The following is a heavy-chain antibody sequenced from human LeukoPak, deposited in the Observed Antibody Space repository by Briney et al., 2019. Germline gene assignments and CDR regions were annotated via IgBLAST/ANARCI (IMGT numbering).Heavy chain of an antibody. D-gene: IGHD3-3*01. CDR2: IYSGGST. CDR1: GFTVSSNY. Sequence: GGSLRLSCAASGFTVSSNYMSWVRQAPGKGLEWVSVIYSGGSTYYADSVKGRFTISRDNSKNTLYLQMNSLRAEDTAVYYCARGSTIFYYFDYWGQGTLVTVSS. V-gene: IGHV3-66*01. CDR3: ARGSTIFYYFDY. J-gene: IGHJ4*02.